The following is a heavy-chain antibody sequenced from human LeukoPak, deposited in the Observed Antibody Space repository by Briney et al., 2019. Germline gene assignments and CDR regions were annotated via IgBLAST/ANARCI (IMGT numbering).Heavy chain of an antibody. CDR1: GFTFSNYA. CDR2: INGGGGIT. D-gene: IGHD3-10*01. V-gene: IGHV3-23*01. CDR3: AKVFLWFGELSFYFDY. Sequence: GGSLRLSCAASGFTFSNYALSWVRQSPGKGLEWVSGINGGGGITYYADSVKGRFTISRDNSRNTLFLQMNSLRAEDMAVYYCAKVFLWFGELSFYFDYWGQGTLVTVSS. J-gene: IGHJ4*02.